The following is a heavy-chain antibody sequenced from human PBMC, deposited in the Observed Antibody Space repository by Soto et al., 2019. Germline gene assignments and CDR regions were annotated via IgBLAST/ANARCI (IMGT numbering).Heavy chain of an antibody. J-gene: IGHJ5*02. CDR3: ASYDILTGYSDRFDP. CDR1: GGFMPNFY. Sequence: SATLYLTSTVFGGFMPNFYCSWIRQSPGKGLEWIAYIYYSGSTKYNPSLKSRVTISVDTSKNQFSLKMNSVTAADTAVYYCASYDILTGYSDRFDPWGQG. CDR2: IYYSGST. D-gene: IGHD3-9*01. V-gene: IGHV4-59*08.